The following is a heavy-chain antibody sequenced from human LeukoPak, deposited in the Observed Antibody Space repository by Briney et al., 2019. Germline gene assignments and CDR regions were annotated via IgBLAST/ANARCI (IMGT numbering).Heavy chain of an antibody. CDR2: ITGGGCTT. D-gene: IGHD1-26*01. Sequence: PGASLRLSCAASGFTFSSCAMSWVRQAPGKGLEWVSTITGGGCTTYYADSVKGRFTISRDTSKNTLFLQINSLRAEDTAVYYCARMREYRGHSYPNSDYWGRGTLVTVSS. J-gene: IGHJ4*02. V-gene: IGHV3-23*01. CDR3: ARMREYRGHSYPNSDY. CDR1: GFTFSSCA.